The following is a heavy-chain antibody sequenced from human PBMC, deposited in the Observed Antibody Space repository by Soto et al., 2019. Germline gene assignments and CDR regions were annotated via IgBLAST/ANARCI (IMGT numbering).Heavy chain of an antibody. CDR1: GYTFTNYA. CDR3: ARGGSLYWYFDL. D-gene: IGHD1-26*01. CDR2: INAGNGNT. V-gene: IGHV1-3*01. J-gene: IGHJ2*01. Sequence: ASVKVYCKASGYTFTNYAMHWVRQAPGQRLGWMGWINAGNGNTKYSQKFQGRVTITRDTSASTAYMELSSLRSEDTAVYYCARGGSLYWYFDLWGRGTLVTVSS.